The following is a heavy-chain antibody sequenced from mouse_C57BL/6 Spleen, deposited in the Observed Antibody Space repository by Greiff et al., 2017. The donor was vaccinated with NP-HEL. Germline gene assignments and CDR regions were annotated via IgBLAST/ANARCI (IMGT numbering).Heavy chain of an antibody. D-gene: IGHD1-1*01. V-gene: IGHV1-31*01. CDR1: GYSFTGYY. Sequence: VHVKQSGPELVKPGASVKISCTASGYSFTGYYMPWVKQSHGNILDWIGYIYPYNGVSCYNQKFKGKATLTVDKSSSTAYMELRSLTSEDSAVYYCARSYGSSYWYWYFDGWGTGTTVTVAS. CDR3: ARSYGSSYWYWYFDG. J-gene: IGHJ1*03. CDR2: IYPYNGVS.